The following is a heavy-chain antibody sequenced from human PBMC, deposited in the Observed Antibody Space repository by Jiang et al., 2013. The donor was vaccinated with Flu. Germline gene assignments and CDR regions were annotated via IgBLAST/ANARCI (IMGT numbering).Heavy chain of an antibody. CDR3: ASEGRRGSH. CDR2: ISSNSYSI. J-gene: IGHJ4*02. V-gene: IGHV3-48*01. Sequence: QLVESGGGLVQSGGSLRLSCAASGFTFSSYSMNWFRQAPGKGLEWVSHISSNSYSIKYADSVKGRFTISRDNAKNSLYLQMSSLRAEDTAVYYCASEGRRGSHWGQGTLVTVSS. CDR1: GFTFSSYS. D-gene: IGHD3-16*01.